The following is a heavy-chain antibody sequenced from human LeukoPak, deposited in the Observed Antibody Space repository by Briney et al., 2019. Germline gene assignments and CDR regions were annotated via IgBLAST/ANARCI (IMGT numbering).Heavy chain of an antibody. Sequence: PSETLSLTCAVYGGSLSSYFWNWIRQPPGKGLVWIGEIYHSGSTNYNPSLKSRVTISGDTSKNQFSLRLNSVTAADTAVYYCARAYRAHQTFHSYHFFDFWGRGTLVTVSS. CDR1: GGSLSSYF. V-gene: IGHV4-34*01. CDR3: ARAYRAHQTFHSYHFFDF. J-gene: IGHJ4*02. D-gene: IGHD5-18*01. CDR2: IYHSGST.